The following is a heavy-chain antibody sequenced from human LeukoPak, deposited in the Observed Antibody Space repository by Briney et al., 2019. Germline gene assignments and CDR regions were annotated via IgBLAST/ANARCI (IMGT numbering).Heavy chain of an antibody. V-gene: IGHV1-2*02. CDR1: GYTFTCYY. CDR2: INPNSGGT. J-gene: IGHJ6*03. D-gene: IGHD3-3*01. Sequence: ASVKVSCKASGYTFTCYYMHWVRQAPGQGLEWMGWINPNSGGTNYAQKFQGRVTMTRDTSISTAYVELSRLRSDDTAVYYCARDRQLDWAHYYYYYMDVWGKGTTVTVSS. CDR3: ARDRQLDWAHYYYYYMDV.